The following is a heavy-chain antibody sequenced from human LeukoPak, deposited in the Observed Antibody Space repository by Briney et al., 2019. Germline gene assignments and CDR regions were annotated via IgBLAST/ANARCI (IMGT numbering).Heavy chain of an antibody. J-gene: IGHJ4*02. CDR1: GGTFSSYA. Sequence: ASVKVSCKASGGTFSSYAISWVRQAPGQGLEWMGGIIPIFGTANYAQKFQGRVTITADESTSTAYMELSSLRSEDTAVYYCARPGLLGYCSGGSCPDYWGQGTLVTVSS. D-gene: IGHD2-15*01. V-gene: IGHV1-69*13. CDR2: IIPIFGTA. CDR3: ARPGLLGYCSGGSCPDY.